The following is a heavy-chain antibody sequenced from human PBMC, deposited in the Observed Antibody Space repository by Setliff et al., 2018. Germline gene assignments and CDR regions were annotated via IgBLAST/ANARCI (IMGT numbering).Heavy chain of an antibody. J-gene: IGHJ3*02. CDR3: ATESLLRYFDLVGNPYAFDI. CDR2: FDPEDGET. D-gene: IGHD3-9*01. Sequence: ASVKVSCKVSGYTLTELSMHWVRQAPGKGLEWMGGFDPEDGETNYAQKFQGRVTMTEDTSTDTAYMELSSLRSEDTAVYYCATESLLRYFDLVGNPYAFDIWGQGTMVTVSS. CDR1: GYTLTELS. V-gene: IGHV1-24*01.